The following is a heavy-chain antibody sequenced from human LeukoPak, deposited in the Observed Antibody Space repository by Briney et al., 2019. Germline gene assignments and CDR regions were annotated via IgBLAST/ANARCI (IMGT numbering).Heavy chain of an antibody. D-gene: IGHD1-26*01. V-gene: IGHV1-18*01. J-gene: IGHJ3*02. Sequence: ASVKVSCKASGYTFTSYGISWVRQAPGQGLEWMGWISAYNGNTNYAQKLQGRVTMTTDTSTSTAYMELRSLRSDDTAVYYCARRSGSYRYSDALDIWGQGTMVTVSS. CDR3: ARRSGSYRYSDALDI. CDR2: ISAYNGNT. CDR1: GYTFTSYG.